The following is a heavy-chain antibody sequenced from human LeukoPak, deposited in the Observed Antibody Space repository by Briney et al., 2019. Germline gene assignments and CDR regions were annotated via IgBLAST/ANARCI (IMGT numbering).Heavy chain of an antibody. CDR3: ARGASYYYGSGSYYLIDY. CDR2: INSDGSST. J-gene: IGHJ4*02. CDR1: GFTFSSYA. V-gene: IGHV3-74*01. Sequence: GGSLRLSCAASGFTFSSYAMSWVRQAPGKGLVWVSRINSDGSSTSYADSVKGRFTISRDNAKNTLYLQMNSLRAEDTAVYYCARGASYYYGSGSYYLIDYWGQGTLVTVSS. D-gene: IGHD3-10*01.